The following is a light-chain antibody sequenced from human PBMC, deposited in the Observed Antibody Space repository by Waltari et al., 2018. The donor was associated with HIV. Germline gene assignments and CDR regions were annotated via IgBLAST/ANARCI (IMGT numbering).Light chain of an antibody. V-gene: IGLV6-57*03. CDR2: DDS. J-gene: IGLJ3*02. CDR1: SGPIASNY. Sequence: NFILTQPHSVSGSPGKTVTISCPRSSGPIASNYVQWFQQPPGTAPATILYDDSHRAAGVPDRFSGTIDRSSNSASLMISGVKTEDEADYYCQSYDNTNHWVFGGGTKLTVL. CDR3: QSYDNTNHWV.